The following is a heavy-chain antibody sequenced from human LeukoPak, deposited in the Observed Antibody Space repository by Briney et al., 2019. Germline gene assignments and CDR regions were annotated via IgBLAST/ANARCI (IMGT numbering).Heavy chain of an antibody. CDR2: IYYSGNT. V-gene: IGHV4-59*02. CDR3: ASSDYYDYYFDY. J-gene: IGHJ4*02. D-gene: IGHD3-22*01. Sequence: SETLSLTCTVSGGSVSSHYWSWIRQPPGKGLEWIAYIYYSGNTNHNPSLKSRVTISVDTSKNQFSLKLSSVTAADTAVYYCASSDYYDYYFDYWGQGTLVTVSS. CDR1: GGSVSSHY.